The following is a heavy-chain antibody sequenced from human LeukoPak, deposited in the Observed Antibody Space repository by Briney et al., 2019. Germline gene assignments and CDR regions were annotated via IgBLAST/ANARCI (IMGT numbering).Heavy chain of an antibody. CDR3: ARDRPLGQWLANLDY. V-gene: IGHV3-30-3*01. J-gene: IGHJ4*02. CDR1: GFTFSSYA. D-gene: IGHD6-19*01. CDR2: ISYDGSNE. Sequence: GRSLRLSCAASGFTFSSYAMHWVRRAPGKGLEWVAVISYDGSNEYYADSVKGRFTISRDNSKNTLYLQMNSLRAEDTAVYYCARDRPLGQWLANLDYWGQGTLVTVSS.